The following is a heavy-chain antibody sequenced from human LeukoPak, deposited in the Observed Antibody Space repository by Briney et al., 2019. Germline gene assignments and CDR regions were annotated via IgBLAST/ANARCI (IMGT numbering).Heavy chain of an antibody. Sequence: GGSLRPSCAASGFTFTTYAMSWVRQAPGKGLEWVSHIRGSGVTTYYADSVKGRFTISRDNSKNTVYLQMNSLRVEDTAVYFCAKESSTSGNSKFDYWGQGTLVTVSS. CDR2: IRGSGVTT. CDR1: GFTFTTYA. J-gene: IGHJ4*02. D-gene: IGHD3-16*01. CDR3: AKESSTSGNSKFDY. V-gene: IGHV3-23*01.